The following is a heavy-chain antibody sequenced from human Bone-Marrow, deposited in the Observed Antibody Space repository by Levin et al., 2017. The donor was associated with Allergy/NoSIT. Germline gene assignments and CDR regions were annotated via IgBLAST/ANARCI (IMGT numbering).Heavy chain of an antibody. D-gene: IGHD2-15*01. J-gene: IGHJ5*02. V-gene: IGHV1-8*02. CDR1: GYTFTNYA. Sequence: GASVKVSCKASGYTFTNYAIGWVRQATGQGLEWMGYINPNSGNTAYARKFQGRVTMTRNSSITTAYMELSSLRSEDTAMYYCARGDCYSGSCYGPDWFDPWGQGTQVTVSS. CDR3: ARGDCYSGSCYGPDWFDP. CDR2: INPNSGNT.